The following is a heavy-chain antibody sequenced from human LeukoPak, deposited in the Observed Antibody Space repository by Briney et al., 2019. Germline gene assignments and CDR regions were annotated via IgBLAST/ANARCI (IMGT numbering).Heavy chain of an antibody. J-gene: IGHJ4*02. V-gene: IGHV1-46*01. CDR2: INPNDGST. CDR3: ASAEGGSRDY. D-gene: IGHD2-15*01. Sequence: ASVKVSCKASGYTFTSYYMHWVRQAPGQGLEWMGRINPNDGSTSYAQKFQGRVTMTTDTSTSTDYMELRSLRSEETSVYYCASAEGGSRDYWGQGTLVTVSS. CDR1: GYTFTSYY.